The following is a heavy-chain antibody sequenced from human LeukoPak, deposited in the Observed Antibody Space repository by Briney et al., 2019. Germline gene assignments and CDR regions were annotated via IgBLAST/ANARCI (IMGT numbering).Heavy chain of an antibody. D-gene: IGHD3-9*01. CDR1: GFTFGDYA. CDR2: IRSKAYGGTT. Sequence: GGSLRLSCTASGFTFGDYAMSWVRQAPGKGLEWVGFIRSKAYGGTTEYAASVKGRFTISRDDSKSIAYLQMNSLKTEDTAVYYCTRAGPVPYYDILTGYYSQLDAFDIWGQGTMVTVSS. CDR3: TRAGPVPYYDILTGYYSQLDAFDI. V-gene: IGHV3-49*04. J-gene: IGHJ3*02.